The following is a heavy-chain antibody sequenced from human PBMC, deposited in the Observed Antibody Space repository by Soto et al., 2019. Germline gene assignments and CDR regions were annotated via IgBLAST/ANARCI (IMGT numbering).Heavy chain of an antibody. J-gene: IGHJ4*02. CDR2: MNPSSGST. D-gene: IGHD2-2*01. CDR3: ARDFQLKSIITYYFDY. V-gene: IGHV1-46*01. Sequence: QVQLVQSGAEVKKPGASVKVSCKASGYTFTSYYMHWVRQAPGQGLEWMGIMNPSSGSTSYAQKFQGRVTMTRDRSTSTVYMELSSLRSEDTAVYYCARDFQLKSIITYYFDYWGQGTLVTVSS. CDR1: GYTFTSYY.